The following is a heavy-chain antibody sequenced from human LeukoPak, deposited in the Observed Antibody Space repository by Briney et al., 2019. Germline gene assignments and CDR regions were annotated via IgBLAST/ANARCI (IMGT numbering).Heavy chain of an antibody. CDR2: IYYSGST. V-gene: IGHV4-34*01. J-gene: IGHJ5*02. D-gene: IGHD3-10*01. Sequence: SETLSLTCAVYGGSFSDYYWSWIRQPPGKGLEWIGSIYYSGSTYYNPSLKSRVTISVDTSKNQFSLKLSSVTAADTAVYYCARAYGSSSWFDPWGQGTLVTVSS. CDR1: GGSFSDYY. CDR3: ARAYGSSSWFDP.